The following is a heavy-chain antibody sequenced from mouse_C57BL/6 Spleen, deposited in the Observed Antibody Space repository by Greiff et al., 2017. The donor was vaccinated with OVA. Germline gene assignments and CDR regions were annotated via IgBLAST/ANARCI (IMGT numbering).Heavy chain of an antibody. V-gene: IGHV1-42*01. J-gene: IGHJ1*03. Sequence: EVQLQQSGPELVKPGASVKISCKASGYSFPGYYMNWVKQSPEKSLEGIGEINPSTGGTTYNQKFKAKATLTVDKSSSTAYMQLKSLTSEDSAVYYCARKGHYYGSSYWYFDVWGTGTTVTVSS. D-gene: IGHD1-1*01. CDR3: ARKGHYYGSSYWYFDV. CDR2: INPSTGGT. CDR1: GYSFPGYY.